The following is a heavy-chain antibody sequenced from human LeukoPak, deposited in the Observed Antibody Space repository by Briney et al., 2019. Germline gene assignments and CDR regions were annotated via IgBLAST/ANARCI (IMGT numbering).Heavy chain of an antibody. D-gene: IGHD3-10*01. CDR1: GFIFSSFG. Sequence: GGSLRLSCAASGFIFSSFGMTWVRQAPGKGLEWVSCISGSGGSTYYADSVKGRFTISRDNSKNTLYLQMNSLRAEDTAVYYCAKDREAYGSGSYYNFVSSPFDYWGQGTLVTVSS. J-gene: IGHJ4*02. V-gene: IGHV3-23*01. CDR3: AKDREAYGSGSYYNFVSSPFDY. CDR2: ISGSGGST.